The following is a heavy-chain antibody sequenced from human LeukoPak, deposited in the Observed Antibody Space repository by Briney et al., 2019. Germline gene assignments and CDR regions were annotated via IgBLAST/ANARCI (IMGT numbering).Heavy chain of an antibody. CDR2: IYYSGST. V-gene: IGHV4-59*01. CDR3: AREKDEAELDY. Sequence: SETPSLTCTVSGGSISSYYWSWIRQPPGKGLEWIGYIYYSGSTNYNPSLKSQVTISVDTSKNQFSLKLSSVTAADTAVYYCAREKDEAELDYWGQGTLVTVSS. D-gene: IGHD1-7*01. J-gene: IGHJ4*02. CDR1: GGSISSYY.